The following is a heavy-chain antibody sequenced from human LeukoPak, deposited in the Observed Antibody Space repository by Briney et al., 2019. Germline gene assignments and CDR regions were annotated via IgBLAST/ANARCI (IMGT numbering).Heavy chain of an antibody. J-gene: IGHJ4*02. V-gene: IGHV3-30*18. D-gene: IGHD6-19*01. CDR2: ISYDGSYK. CDR1: EFTFRTYG. CDR3: AKDRYSSLNEIDY. Sequence: GRSLRLSCAASEFTFRTYGMHWVRQAPGKGLEWVAVISYDGSYKFYADSVKGRFTISRDNSKSTLYLQMNSLRAEDTAIYYCAKDRYSSLNEIDYWGQGTLVTASS.